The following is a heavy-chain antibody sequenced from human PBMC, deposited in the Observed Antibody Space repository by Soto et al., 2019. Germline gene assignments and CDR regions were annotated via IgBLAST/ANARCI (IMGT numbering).Heavy chain of an antibody. V-gene: IGHV3-9*01. CDR1: GFTFSSYA. CDR3: AKVGVLRFLEWLSANAPGAFDI. J-gene: IGHJ3*02. CDR2: ISGNSGSI. Sequence: GGSLRLSCAASGFTFSSYAMSWVRQAPGKGLEWVSGISGNSGSIGYADSVKGRFTISRDNAKNSLYLQMNSLRAEDTALYYCAKVGVLRFLEWLSANAPGAFDIWGQGTMVTVS. D-gene: IGHD3-3*01.